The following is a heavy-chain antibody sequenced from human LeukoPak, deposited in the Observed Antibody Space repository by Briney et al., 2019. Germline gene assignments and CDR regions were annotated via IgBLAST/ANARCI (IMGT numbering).Heavy chain of an antibody. CDR2: LSSSGSLI. CDR1: GFTFSSYA. Sequence: GGSLRLSCAASGFTFSSYAMNWVRQAPGKGLQWVSSLSSSGSLIYYADSLKGRFTISRDNAKNSLFLQMNSLRAEDTAVYYCAKDLQRSDYDPSPYYYGMDVWGQGTTVTVSS. CDR3: AKDLQRSDYDPSPYYYGMDV. D-gene: IGHD5-12*01. J-gene: IGHJ6*02. V-gene: IGHV3-21*01.